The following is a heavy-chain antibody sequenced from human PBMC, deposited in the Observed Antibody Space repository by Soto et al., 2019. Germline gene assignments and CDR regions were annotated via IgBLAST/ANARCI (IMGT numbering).Heavy chain of an antibody. V-gene: IGHV4-38-2*01. J-gene: IGHJ5*02. CDR1: GYSISSGYY. Sequence: SETLSLTCAVSGYSISSGYYWGWIRQPPGKGLEWIGSIYHSGSTYYNPSLKSRVTISVDTSKNQFSLKLSSVTAADTAVYYCARAVRGKNWFDPWGQGTLVTVSS. CDR3: ARAVRGKNWFDP. D-gene: IGHD4-4*01. CDR2: IYHSGST.